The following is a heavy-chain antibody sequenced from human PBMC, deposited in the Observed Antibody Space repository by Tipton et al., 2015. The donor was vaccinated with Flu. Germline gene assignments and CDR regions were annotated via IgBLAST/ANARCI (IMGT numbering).Heavy chain of an antibody. CDR1: GYSFTNYF. D-gene: IGHD1-26*01. Sequence: QLVQSGAEVKRPGASVTLSCKASGYSFTNYFIHWVRQAPGHGLEWLGMISPGQGVEWMRLSNPTGPFTIYAQKFQGRFTLTRDTSTSTVYMHLYSLTSDDTAVYYCARDLQWDLSGDRFDFWGPGTLVTVSS. J-gene: IGHJ4*02. V-gene: IGHV1-46*01. CDR3: ARDLQWDLSGDRFDF. CDR2: ISPGQGVEWMRLSNPTGPFT.